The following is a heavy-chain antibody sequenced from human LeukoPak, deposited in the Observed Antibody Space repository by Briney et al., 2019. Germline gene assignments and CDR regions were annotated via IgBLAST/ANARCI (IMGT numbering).Heavy chain of an antibody. CDR3: ARVGIAAAGSEFDY. CDR1: GGSISSYY. Sequence: PSETLSLTCTVSGGSISSYYWSWIRRPPGKGLEWIGYIYYSGSTNYNPSLKSRVTISVDTSKNQFSLKLSSVTAADTAVYYCARVGIAAAGSEFDYWGQGTLVTVSS. J-gene: IGHJ4*02. CDR2: IYYSGST. V-gene: IGHV4-59*01. D-gene: IGHD6-13*01.